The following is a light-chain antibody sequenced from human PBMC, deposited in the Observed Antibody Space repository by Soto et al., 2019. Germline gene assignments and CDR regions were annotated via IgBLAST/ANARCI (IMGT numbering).Light chain of an antibody. V-gene: IGKV3-11*01. CDR3: QQRSSWIT. J-gene: IGKJ5*01. CDR2: DAS. Sequence: IVLTQSPATLSLWPGETAILSCRASQSVSSLLRWYQQKPGQAPRLLIYDASSRAPGVPARFSGSGSGTDFTLTISRLEPEDFALYYCQQRSSWITFGQGTRLEIE. CDR1: QSVSSL.